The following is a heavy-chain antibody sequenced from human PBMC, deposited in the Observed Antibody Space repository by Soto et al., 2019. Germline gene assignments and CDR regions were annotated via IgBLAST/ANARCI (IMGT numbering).Heavy chain of an antibody. D-gene: IGHD3-16*01. CDR2: IYYSGTT. CDR3: ARSQRGRTAFTFDY. Sequence: QVQLQESGPGLVKPSETLSLTCAVSGDSVSNDNYYWSWIRQPPGQELEWIGYIYYSGTTNYSSYLKRRCSLSVDMSKNQVSLKLASVTAADTAVYFCARSQRGRTAFTFDYWGQGALVTVSS. CDR1: GDSVSNDNYY. V-gene: IGHV4-61*01. J-gene: IGHJ4*02.